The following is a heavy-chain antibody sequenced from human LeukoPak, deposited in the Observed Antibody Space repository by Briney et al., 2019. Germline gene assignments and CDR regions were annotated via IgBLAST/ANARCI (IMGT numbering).Heavy chain of an antibody. CDR3: ARGGRFGELSSSL. CDR1: AFTFRSYW. Sequence: QAGGSLRLSCKASAFTFRSYWTHWVRHAPGKGLAWVSRINTDGSSTTYADSVKGRFTIFRDNARNTLYLQMNSLRADDTALYFCARGGRFGELSSSLWGQGTLVTVSS. D-gene: IGHD3-10*01. CDR2: INTDGSST. J-gene: IGHJ4*02. V-gene: IGHV3-74*01.